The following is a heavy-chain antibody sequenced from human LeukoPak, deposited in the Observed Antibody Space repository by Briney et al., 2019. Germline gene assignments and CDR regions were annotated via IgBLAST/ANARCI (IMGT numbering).Heavy chain of an antibody. D-gene: IGHD3-22*01. CDR3: ARDRSGYYHGLDY. CDR1: GFTFSDYY. J-gene: IGHJ4*02. V-gene: IGHV3-11*01. CDR2: IGGSGPTI. Sequence: GGSLRLSCAASGFTFSDYYMSWIRQAPGKGLEWVSYIGGSGPTIYYADSVEGRFTVSRDNAKNSLHLQMNSLRAEDTAVYYCARDRSGYYHGLDYWGQGILVTVSS.